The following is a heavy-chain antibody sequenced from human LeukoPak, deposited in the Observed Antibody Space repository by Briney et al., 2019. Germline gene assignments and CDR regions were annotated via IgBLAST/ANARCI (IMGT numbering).Heavy chain of an antibody. D-gene: IGHD3-9*01. J-gene: IGHJ4*02. V-gene: IGHV3-30*02. CDR2: IRYDGSNK. CDR1: GFTFSSYG. CDR3: AKDRHILTGYLTPAY. Sequence: PGGSLRLSCAASGFTFSSYGMHWVRQAPGKGLEWVSFIRYDGSNKYYADSVKGRFTISRDNSKNTLYLQMNSLRAEDTAVYYCAKDRHILTGYLTPAYWGQGTLVTVSS.